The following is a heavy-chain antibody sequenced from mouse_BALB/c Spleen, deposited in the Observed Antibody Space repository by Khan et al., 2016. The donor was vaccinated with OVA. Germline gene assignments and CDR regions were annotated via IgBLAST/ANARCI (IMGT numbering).Heavy chain of an antibody. CDR1: GYTFTNYY. V-gene: IGHV1S56*01. D-gene: IGHD2-1*01. Sequence: QVRLQQSGPELVKPRASVRISCKASGYTFTNYYVHWVKQRPGQGLEWIGWIYPGNVNTNYNEKFKGKATLTADKSSSTAYMQLSSLTSEDSAVYFCAREGYYGKYHGWFAYWGQGTLVTVSA. CDR2: IYPGNVNT. J-gene: IGHJ3*01. CDR3: AREGYYGKYHGWFAY.